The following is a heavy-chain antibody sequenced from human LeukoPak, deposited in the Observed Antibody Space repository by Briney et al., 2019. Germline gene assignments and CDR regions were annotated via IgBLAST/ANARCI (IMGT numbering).Heavy chain of an antibody. J-gene: IGHJ6*03. CDR2: INHSGST. D-gene: IGHD7-27*01. V-gene: IGHV4-34*01. Sequence: SETLSLTCAVYGGSFSGYYWSWIRQPPGKGLEWIGEINHSGSTNYNPSLKSRVTISVDTSKNQFSLKLSSVTAADTAVYYCARNWGPRYYYYMDVWGKGTTVTVSS. CDR3: ARNWGPRYYYYMDV. CDR1: GGSFSGYY.